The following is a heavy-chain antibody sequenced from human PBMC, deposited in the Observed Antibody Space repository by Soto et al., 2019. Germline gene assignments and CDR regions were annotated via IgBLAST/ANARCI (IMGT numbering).Heavy chain of an antibody. D-gene: IGHD6-19*01. Sequence: QMQLVESGGGVVQTGGSLRLSCAASGFTFNYYPMHWVRQAPGKGLEWVAVVSFDGSNKYYADSVKGRFTISKDNSKNTLYLQMNSLRREDTAVYYCARLPGPLVAVLYIYPLDGREAMSDVDVWGQGTTVTVSS. CDR3: ARLPGPLVAVLYIYPLDGREAMSDVDV. CDR1: GFTFNYYP. J-gene: IGHJ6*02. V-gene: IGHV3-30-3*01. CDR2: VSFDGSNK.